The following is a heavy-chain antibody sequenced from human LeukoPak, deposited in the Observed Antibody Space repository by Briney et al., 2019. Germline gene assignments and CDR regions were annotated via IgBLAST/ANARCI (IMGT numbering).Heavy chain of an antibody. Sequence: PGGSLRLSCAASGFTFSNAWMSWVRRAPGKGLEWVGRIKSKIDGETTAYAAPVKGRFTISRVDSKNTLFLQLKSVRTEDTAVYFCCRHWGQWGHGTHVTVSS. J-gene: IGHJ4*01. CDR1: GFTFSNAW. D-gene: IGHD7-27*01. V-gene: IGHV3-15*01. CDR3: CRHWGQ. CDR2: IKSKIDGETT.